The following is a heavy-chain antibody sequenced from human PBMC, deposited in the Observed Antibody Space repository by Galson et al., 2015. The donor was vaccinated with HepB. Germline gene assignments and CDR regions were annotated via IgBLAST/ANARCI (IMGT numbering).Heavy chain of an antibody. J-gene: IGHJ4*02. D-gene: IGHD1-26*01. V-gene: IGHV3-23*01. CDR2: VSGGGST. CDR1: GFSLSNYA. Sequence: SLRLACAASGFSLSNYAMSWVRQAPGKGLEWISAVSGGGSTYYADSVKGRFTISRDNSQNTLYLQMNSLRAEDTAVYYCAGGSLMGATTDSSNFDYWGQGTLVTVSS. CDR3: AGGSLMGATTDSSNFDY.